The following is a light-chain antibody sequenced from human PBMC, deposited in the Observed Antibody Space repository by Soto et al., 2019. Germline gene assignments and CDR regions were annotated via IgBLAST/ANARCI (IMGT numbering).Light chain of an antibody. V-gene: IGKV1-9*01. CDR3: QQLISYPFN. CDR2: AAS. Sequence: DIQLTQSPSFLSASVGDRVTITCRASQGISSYLAWYQEKPGKAPNLLIYAASTLQSGVPSRFSCSGSGTEVTLTISSLQPDDFGTTYYCQQLISYPFNFGPGTKVDI. J-gene: IGKJ3*01. CDR1: QGISSY.